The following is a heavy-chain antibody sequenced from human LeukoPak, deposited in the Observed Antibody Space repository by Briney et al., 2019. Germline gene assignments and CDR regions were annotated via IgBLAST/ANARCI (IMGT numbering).Heavy chain of an antibody. V-gene: IGHV3-53*01. CDR2: IYSGGST. J-gene: IGHJ6*03. CDR3: AGAAYRYYNYYMDV. D-gene: IGHD2-15*01. CDR1: GFTVSSNY. Sequence: GGSLRLSCAASGFTVSSNYMSWVRQAPGKGLEWVSDIYSGGSTYYADSVKGRCTISRGNYKKTLFLQMKSLGGEDTTVYYCAGAAYRYYNYYMDVWGKGTTVTVSS.